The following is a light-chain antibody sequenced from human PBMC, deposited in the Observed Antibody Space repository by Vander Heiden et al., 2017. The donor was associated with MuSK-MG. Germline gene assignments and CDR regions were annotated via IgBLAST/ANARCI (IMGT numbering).Light chain of an antibody. Sequence: DIVMTQSPLSLPVTPGEPASISCKSSQSLLHSNGYNYLDWYLQKPGQSPQLLIYLGSNRASGVPDRFSGSGSGTDFTLKISRVEAEDIGVYYCRQSLQTPLTFGAGTKVEIK. V-gene: IGKV2-28*01. CDR2: LGS. CDR3: RQSLQTPLT. CDR1: QSLLHSNGYNY. J-gene: IGKJ4*01.